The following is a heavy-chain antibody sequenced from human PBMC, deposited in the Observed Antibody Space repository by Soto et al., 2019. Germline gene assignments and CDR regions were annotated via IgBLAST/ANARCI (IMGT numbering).Heavy chain of an antibody. V-gene: IGHV4-34*01. CDR2: INHSGST. CDR3: ARSVFP. J-gene: IGHJ5*02. Sequence: SGTLSLTCAVYGGSFSGYYWSWIRQPPGKGLEWIGEINHSGSTNYNPSLKSRVTISVDTSKNQFSLKLSSVTAADTAVYYCARSVFPCGQGTLVTVSS. CDR1: GGSFSGYY.